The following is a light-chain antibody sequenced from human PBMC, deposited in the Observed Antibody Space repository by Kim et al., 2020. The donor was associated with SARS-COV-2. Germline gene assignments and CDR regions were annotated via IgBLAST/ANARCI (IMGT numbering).Light chain of an antibody. CDR1: QSVGNRY. CDR2: DAS. Sequence: PGEGATLSCRASQSVGNRYIAWYQHKLGQPPRLLIFDASIRATGIPDRFSGSGSGTDFTLTISRLEPEDFAIYYCHQYSRSPPWTFGQGTKVDIK. CDR3: HQYSRSPPWT. V-gene: IGKV3-20*01. J-gene: IGKJ1*01.